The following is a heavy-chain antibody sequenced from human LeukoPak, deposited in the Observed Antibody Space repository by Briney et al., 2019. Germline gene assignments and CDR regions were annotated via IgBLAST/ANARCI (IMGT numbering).Heavy chain of an antibody. CDR2: VYFSGTT. J-gene: IGHJ4*02. V-gene: IGHV4-59*08. Sequence: SETLSLTCSVSGASISSYYWSWIRQPPGKGLEWIGYVYFSGTTSYNPSLKSRVTTSVDRSKNQFSLRLTSVTAADTAVYYCARGETRNYFDYWGQGTLVTVS. CDR3: ARGETRNYFDY. CDR1: GASISSYY.